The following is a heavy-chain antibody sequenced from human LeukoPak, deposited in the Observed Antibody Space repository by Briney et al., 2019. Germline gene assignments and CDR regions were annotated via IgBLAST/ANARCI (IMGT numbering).Heavy chain of an antibody. CDR2: IIGSSGDT. CDR1: GVSLTNFA. CDR3: AKGAYDYIEMGYFDY. Sequence: GGSRRLSCAASGVSLTNFAMSWVRQAPGKGREWVSLIIGSSGDTFYADSVKGRFTISRDNSKNRLYLQMNSLRAEDTALYYCAKGAYDYIEMGYFDYWGKGNLVTVSS. V-gene: IGHV3-23*01. D-gene: IGHD5-12*01. J-gene: IGHJ4*02.